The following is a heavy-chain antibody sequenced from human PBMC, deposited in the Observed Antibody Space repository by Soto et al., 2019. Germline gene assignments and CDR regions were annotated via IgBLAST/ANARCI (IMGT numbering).Heavy chain of an antibody. CDR1: GGSISGYC. V-gene: IGHV4-59*01. J-gene: IGHJ4*02. D-gene: IGHD3-22*01. CDR3: ARMFHYYDGGYFDR. Sequence: SETLSLTCTVSGGSISGYCCTWIRQPPGKGLEWIGYMCYNGGTNYNPSLKSRVTISVDTSQHQFSLKLTSVTAADTALYYCARMFHYYDGGYFDRWGQGALVTVAS. CDR2: MCYNGGT.